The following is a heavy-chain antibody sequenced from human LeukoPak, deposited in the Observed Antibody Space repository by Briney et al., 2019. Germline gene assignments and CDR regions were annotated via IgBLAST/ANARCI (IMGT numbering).Heavy chain of an antibody. V-gene: IGHV4-61*02. CDR1: GGSISSGSYY. CDR2: IYTSGST. D-gene: IGHD3-3*01. CDR3: ARDNALEWLLQEGGWFDP. J-gene: IGHJ5*02. Sequence: KASETLSLTCTVSGGSISSGSYYWSWIRQPAGKGLEWIGRIYTSGSTNYNPSLKSRVTISVDTSKNQFSLKLSSVTAADTAVYYCARDNALEWLLQEGGWFDPWGQGTLVTVSS.